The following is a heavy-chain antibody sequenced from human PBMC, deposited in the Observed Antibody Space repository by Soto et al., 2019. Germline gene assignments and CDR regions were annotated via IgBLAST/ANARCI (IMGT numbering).Heavy chain of an antibody. V-gene: IGHV1-3*01. Sequence: GASVKVSCKASGYTFTSYAMHWVRQAPGQRLEWMGWINAGNGNTKYSQKFQGRVTITRDTSASTAYMELSSLRSEDTAVYYCGKRFLYCSGDICDGNNWGRGTLVTVSS. J-gene: IGHJ4*02. CDR2: INAGNGNT. D-gene: IGHD2-15*01. CDR1: GYTFTSYA. CDR3: GKRFLYCSGDICDGNN.